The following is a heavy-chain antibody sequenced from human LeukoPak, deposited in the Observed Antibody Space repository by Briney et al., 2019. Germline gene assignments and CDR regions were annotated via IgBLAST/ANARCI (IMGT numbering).Heavy chain of an antibody. CDR3: ARDRDYYDSSGYYDPPG. V-gene: IGHV3-66*01. CDR2: IYSGGST. J-gene: IGHJ4*02. Sequence: QPGGSLRLSCAASGFTVSSNYMSWVRQAPGKGLEWVSVIYSGGSTYYADSVKGRLTISRDNSKNTLYLQMNSLRAEDTAVYYCARDRDYYDSSGYYDPPGWGQGTLVTVSS. D-gene: IGHD3-22*01. CDR1: GFTVSSNY.